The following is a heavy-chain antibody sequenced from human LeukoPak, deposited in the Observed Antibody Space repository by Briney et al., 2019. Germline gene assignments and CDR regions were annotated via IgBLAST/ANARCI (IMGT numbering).Heavy chain of an antibody. CDR1: GFTFSSYG. J-gene: IGHJ4*02. D-gene: IGHD3/OR15-3a*01. V-gene: IGHV3-7*01. CDR3: ARDDGFSCYSY. CDR2: MNPDGGQK. Sequence: PGGSLRLSCAASGFTFSSYGMHWVRQAPGKGLEWVANMNPDGGQKYYVDSVKGRFTISRDNAKNSLYLQMNSLTAEDTAVYYCARDDGFSCYSYWGQGTLVTVSS.